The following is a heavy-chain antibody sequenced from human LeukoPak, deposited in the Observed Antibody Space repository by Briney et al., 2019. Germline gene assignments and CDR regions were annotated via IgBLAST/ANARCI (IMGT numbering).Heavy chain of an antibody. CDR2: ISSSSSYI. Sequence: PGGSLRLSCAASGFTFSSYSMNWVRQAPGKGLEWVSSISSSSSYIYYADSVKGRFTISRDNAKNSLYLQMNSLRAEDTAVYYCARDGGYCSSTSSEKQNNWFDPWGQGTLVTVSS. CDR1: GFTFSSYS. V-gene: IGHV3-21*01. J-gene: IGHJ5*02. CDR3: ARDGGYCSSTSSEKQNNWFDP. D-gene: IGHD2-2*01.